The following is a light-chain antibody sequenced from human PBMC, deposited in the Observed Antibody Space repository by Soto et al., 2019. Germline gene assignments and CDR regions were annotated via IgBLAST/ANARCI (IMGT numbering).Light chain of an antibody. Sequence: DIQMTQSPSSLSASVGDRVTITCRASQSINTFLYWYQQKPGKAPKLLIYAASSLQSGVPSRFSGSGSGTDFTLTISSLHPAEFATYYCQQSFSIPWTFGQGTKVEIK. CDR3: QQSFSIPWT. CDR1: QSINTF. CDR2: AAS. J-gene: IGKJ1*01. V-gene: IGKV1-39*01.